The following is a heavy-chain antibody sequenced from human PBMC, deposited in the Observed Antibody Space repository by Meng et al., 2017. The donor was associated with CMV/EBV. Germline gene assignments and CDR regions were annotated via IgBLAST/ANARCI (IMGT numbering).Heavy chain of an antibody. CDR3: AKHKQQLVR. Sequence: SETLSLTCTVSGGPISSSSYYWGWIRQPPGMGREWFGSIYYSGSTYYNPSLKSRVTISVDTSKNQFSLKLSSVTAADTAVYCCAKHKQQLVRWGQGTLVTVSS. CDR2: IYYSGST. D-gene: IGHD6-13*01. J-gene: IGHJ4*02. CDR1: GGPISSSSYY. V-gene: IGHV4-39*01.